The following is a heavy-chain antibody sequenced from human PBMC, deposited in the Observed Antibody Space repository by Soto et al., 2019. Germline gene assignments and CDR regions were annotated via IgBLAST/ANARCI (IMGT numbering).Heavy chain of an antibody. D-gene: IGHD4-17*01. CDR3: ARANVYGDYAVY. CDR1: GFTFSSYG. V-gene: IGHV3-33*01. CDR2: IWYDGSNK. J-gene: IGHJ4*02. Sequence: GESLRLSCAASGFTFSSYGMHWVRQAPGKGLEWVAVIWYDGSNKYYADSVKGRFTISRDNSKNTLYLQMNSLRAEDTAVYYCARANVYGDYAVYWGQGTLVTVSS.